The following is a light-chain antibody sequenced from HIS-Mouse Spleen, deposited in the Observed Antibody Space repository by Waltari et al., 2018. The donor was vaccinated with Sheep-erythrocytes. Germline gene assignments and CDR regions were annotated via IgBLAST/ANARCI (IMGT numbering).Light chain of an antibody. J-gene: IGLJ1*01. CDR1: SSDFGGYNC. Sequence: QSALTQPRSVSGSPGPSVTISCTGTSSDFGGYNCVPWYQQPPGKAPKLMIYDVSKRPSGVPDRFSGSKSGNTASLTISGLQAEDEADYYCCSYAGSYTYVFGTGTKVTVL. V-gene: IGLV2-11*01. CDR2: DVS. CDR3: CSYAGSYTYV.